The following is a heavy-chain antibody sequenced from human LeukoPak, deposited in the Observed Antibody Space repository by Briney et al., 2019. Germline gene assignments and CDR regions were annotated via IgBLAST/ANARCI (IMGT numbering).Heavy chain of an antibody. CDR3: ARDSGYASSWYGNNWFDP. CDR2: ILWNGGST. V-gene: IGHV3-20*04. CDR1: GFTFDDYG. D-gene: IGHD6-13*01. J-gene: IGHJ5*02. Sequence: GGSLRLSCAASGFTFDDYGVSWVRQAPGKGLEWVAGILWNGGSTGYTDSVKGRFTISRDNAKNSLYLQMNSLRAEDTALYYCARDSGYASSWYGNNWFDPWGQGTLVTVSS.